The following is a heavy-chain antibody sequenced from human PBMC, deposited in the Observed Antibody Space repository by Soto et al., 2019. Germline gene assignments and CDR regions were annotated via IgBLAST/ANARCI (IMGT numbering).Heavy chain of an antibody. CDR3: ARGDREDILVVVGARPGEYGIDI. J-gene: IGHJ6*02. V-gene: IGHV3-30-3*01. CDR2: IAYDGSNA. Sequence: QVQLVESGGGVVQPGGSLRLSCVASGFTFRNHAMHWVRQAPGKGVECLAVIAYDGSNAFYRDSVKGRFTISRDNSKNTLYLHMNSLRSEDTGVYYCARGDREDILVVVGARPGEYGIDIWGQGTTVTVSS. D-gene: IGHD2-15*01. CDR1: GFTFRNHA.